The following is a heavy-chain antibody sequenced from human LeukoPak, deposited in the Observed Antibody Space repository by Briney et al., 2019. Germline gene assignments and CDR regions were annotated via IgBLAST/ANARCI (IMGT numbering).Heavy chain of an antibody. CDR1: GFTFSNYG. D-gene: IGHD6-13*01. CDR2: IWYDGSNK. CDR3: ARSRIASSGYDAFDI. J-gene: IGHJ3*02. Sequence: GGSLRLSCAASGFTFSNYGVHWVRQAPDKGLEWVALIWYDGSNKYYTDSVKGRFTISRDNSKSTLYLPMNSLRAEDTAVYYCARSRIASSGYDAFDIWGQGTMVTVSS. V-gene: IGHV3-33*01.